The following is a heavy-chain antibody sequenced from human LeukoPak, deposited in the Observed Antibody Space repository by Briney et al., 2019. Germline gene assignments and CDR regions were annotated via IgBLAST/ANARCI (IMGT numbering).Heavy chain of an antibody. V-gene: IGHV3-33*01. CDR3: ARDEGVVLVPSYYFDY. J-gene: IGHJ4*02. CDR2: IWYDGSSQ. CDR1: GFTFSSHA. Sequence: PGGSLRLSCAASGFTFSSHAMHWVRQAPVRGLEWVAVIWYDGSSQYYADSVKGRFTISRDNSKNTLYLQMNSLRVEDTAVYYCARDEGVVLVPSYYFDYWGQGTLVTVSS. D-gene: IGHD3-3*01.